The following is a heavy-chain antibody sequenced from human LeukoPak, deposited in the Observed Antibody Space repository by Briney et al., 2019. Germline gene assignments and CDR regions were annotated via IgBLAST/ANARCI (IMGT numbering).Heavy chain of an antibody. CDR2: LYKAGSA. CDR1: GATVSSDD. J-gene: IGHJ4*02. D-gene: IGHD4-23*01. Sequence: GGSLRLSCAAYGATVSSDDLSWVRQGPGKGLEWVSTLYKAGSADYADSVKGRFTTSRDNSKNTLYLQMNSLRAEDTAVYYCARHVGGNEGFDYWGQGTLVTVSS. CDR3: ARHVGGNEGFDY. V-gene: IGHV3-66*04.